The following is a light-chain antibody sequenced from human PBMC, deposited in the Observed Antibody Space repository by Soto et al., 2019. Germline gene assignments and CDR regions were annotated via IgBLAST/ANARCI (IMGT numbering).Light chain of an antibody. V-gene: IGLV1-47*02. J-gene: IGLJ3*02. CDR1: SSNIATNY. Sequence: QSVLTQPPSVSGTPGQGVTISCSGGSSNIATNYVYWYQLLPGTAPNLVIFSNTIRPPRVPDRFSGSKSGASASLVISGLRSEDEADYFCASWDETLFGWVFGGGTKLTVL. CDR3: ASWDETLFGWV. CDR2: SNT.